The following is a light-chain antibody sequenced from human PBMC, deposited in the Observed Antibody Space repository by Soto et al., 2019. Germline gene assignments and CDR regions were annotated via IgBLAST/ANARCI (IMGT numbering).Light chain of an antibody. CDR3: QQSYNTPRT. Sequence: DIQMTQSPSSLSASVGDRVTITCRASQKISSYLNWYQQKPGKAPKLLIYAVSSLHSGVPSRFSGSGSGTDFTLTISNLLPEDFATYYCQQSYNTPRTFXQGTKGISN. J-gene: IGKJ1*01. CDR1: QKISSY. CDR2: AVS. V-gene: IGKV1-39*01.